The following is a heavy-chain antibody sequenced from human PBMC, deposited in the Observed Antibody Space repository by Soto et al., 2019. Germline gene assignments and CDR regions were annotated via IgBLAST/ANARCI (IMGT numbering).Heavy chain of an antibody. V-gene: IGHV2-5*01. J-gene: IGHJ6*02. CDR1: GFSLNTNGEG. CDR3: AHRQRATTGRPRGMDV. Sequence: SGPTLVNPTQTLTLTCTFSGFSLNTNGEGVAWIRQPPGKALEWLAVIYWNDDKRHSPSLKSRLTITKDTSKNQVVLTMTNMDPVDTATYYCAHRQRATTGRPRGMDVWRLGTTVTVSS. CDR2: IYWNDDK. D-gene: IGHD1-1*01.